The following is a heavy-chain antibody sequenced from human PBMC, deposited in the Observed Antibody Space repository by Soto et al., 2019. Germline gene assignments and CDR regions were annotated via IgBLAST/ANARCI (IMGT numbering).Heavy chain of an antibody. D-gene: IGHD3-22*01. CDR1: GGSISSGDYY. Sequence: QVQLQESGPGLVKPSQTLSLTCTVSGGSISSGDYYWGWIRQPPGKGLEWIGDIYYSGSTYYNPSLNDLVTISIDASTNQFAIKLSSVIAPDTAVYYCARDSYDSSAHFYSMDVWCQGTTVTVS. J-gene: IGHJ6*02. CDR2: IYYSGST. V-gene: IGHV4-30-4*01. CDR3: ARDSYDSSAHFYSMDV.